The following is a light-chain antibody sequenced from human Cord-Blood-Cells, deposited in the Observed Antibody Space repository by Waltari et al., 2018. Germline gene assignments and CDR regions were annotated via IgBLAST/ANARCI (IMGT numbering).Light chain of an antibody. V-gene: IGKV3-11*01. CDR3: QQRSNWPPYS. CDR2: DAS. CDR1: QSVSSY. Sequence: IVLPQSPDTLSLSPGERAIISCRASQSVSSYLAWYQQKPGQAPRLLIYDASNRATGIPARFSGSGSGTDFTLTISSLEPEDFAVYYCQQRSNWPPYSFVQGTKLEIK. J-gene: IGKJ2*03.